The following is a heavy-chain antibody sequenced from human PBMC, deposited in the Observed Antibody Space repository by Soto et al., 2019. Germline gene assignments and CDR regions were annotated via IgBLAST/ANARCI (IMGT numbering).Heavy chain of an antibody. CDR1: GYTFTSYY. J-gene: IGHJ4*02. Sequence: GASVKVSCKASGYTFTSYYMHWVRQAPGQGLEWMGIINPSGGSTSYAQKFQGRVTMTRDTSTSTVYMELSSLRSEDTAVYYCARSSNTTRRFWSGYYFDYWGQGTLVTVSS. CDR3: ARSSNTTRRFWSGYYFDY. V-gene: IGHV1-46*03. CDR2: INPSGGST. D-gene: IGHD3-3*01.